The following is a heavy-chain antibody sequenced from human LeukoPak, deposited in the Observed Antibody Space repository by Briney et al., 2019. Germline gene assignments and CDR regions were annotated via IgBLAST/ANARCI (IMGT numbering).Heavy chain of an antibody. CDR2: INNDGSGT. J-gene: IGHJ4*02. CDR1: GLTFSTYW. Sequence: GSLRLSCAASGLTFSTYWMQWVRQAPGKGLVWVSRINNDGSGTTYADSVKGRFTISRDNPKNTVFLQMNSLRAEDTAVYYCARDADGPGSLIDYWGQGALVTVSS. D-gene: IGHD2-8*01. CDR3: ARDADGPGSLIDY. V-gene: IGHV3-74*01.